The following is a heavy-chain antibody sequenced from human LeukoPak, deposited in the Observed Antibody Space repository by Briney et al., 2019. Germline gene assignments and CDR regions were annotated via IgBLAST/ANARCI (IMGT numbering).Heavy chain of an antibody. V-gene: IGHV4-34*01. J-gene: IGHJ5*02. D-gene: IGHD2-15*01. CDR3: ARYIVVVVAATRANWFDP. Sequence: SETLSLTCAVYGGSFSGYYWSWIRQPPGKGLDWIGEINHSGSTNYNPSLKSRVTISVDTSKNQFSLKLSSVTAADTAVYYCARYIVVVVAATRANWFDPWGQGTLVTVSS. CDR1: GGSFSGYY. CDR2: INHSGST.